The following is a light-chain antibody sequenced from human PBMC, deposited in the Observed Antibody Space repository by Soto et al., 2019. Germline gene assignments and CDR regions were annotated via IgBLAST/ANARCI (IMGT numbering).Light chain of an antibody. V-gene: IGKV1-39*01. CDR1: QSISSY. J-gene: IGKJ1*01. Sequence: IQMTQSPSSLSSSLGDRVTITCRASQSISSYLNWYQQKQGKAPKVLMYAASSLQSGIPSRFSGSGSGTDFTITISSLKTEDFATYYCQQSYSIPWTFGQGTKVDIK. CDR3: QQSYSIPWT. CDR2: AAS.